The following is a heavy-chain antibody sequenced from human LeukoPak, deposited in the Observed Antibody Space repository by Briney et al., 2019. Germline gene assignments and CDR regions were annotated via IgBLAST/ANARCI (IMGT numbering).Heavy chain of an antibody. J-gene: IGHJ4*02. Sequence: GASVKVSCKASGGTFSSYAISWVRQAPGQGLEWMGRIIPILGIANYAQKFQGRVTMTRSTSIDTAYMDLSSLTSEDTAVYYCARVCSGGSCLDFWGQGTLVAVSS. CDR1: GGTFSSYA. D-gene: IGHD2-15*01. V-gene: IGHV1-69*04. CDR2: IIPILGIA. CDR3: ARVCSGGSCLDF.